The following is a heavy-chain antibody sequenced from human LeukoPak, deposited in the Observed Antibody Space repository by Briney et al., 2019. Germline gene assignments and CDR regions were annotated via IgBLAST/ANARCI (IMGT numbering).Heavy chain of an antibody. V-gene: IGHV4-39*07. CDR2: TYYSGST. D-gene: IGHD4-17*01. Sequence: PSETLSLTCTVSGGSISSSSYYWGWIRQPPGKGLEWIGSTYYSGSTYYNPSLKSRVTISVDTSKNQFSLKLSSVTAADTAVYYCARETTVTTDSFDYWGQGTLVTVSS. CDR3: ARETTVTTDSFDY. CDR1: GGSISSSSYY. J-gene: IGHJ4*02.